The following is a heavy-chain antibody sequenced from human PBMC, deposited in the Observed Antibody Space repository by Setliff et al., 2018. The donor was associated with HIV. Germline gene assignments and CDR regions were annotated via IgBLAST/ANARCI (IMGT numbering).Heavy chain of an antibody. D-gene: IGHD3-10*02. J-gene: IGHJ4*02. CDR1: GGSINTYY. Sequence: SETLSLTCTVSGGSINTYYWSWIRQPAGKGLEWIGRFYTSGSTNYNPSLKSRVTMSVDTSKNQSSLTLSSVTAADTAVYYCARDMLTYYFDHWGQGILVTVSS. CDR2: FYTSGST. V-gene: IGHV4-4*07. CDR3: ARDMLTYYFDH.